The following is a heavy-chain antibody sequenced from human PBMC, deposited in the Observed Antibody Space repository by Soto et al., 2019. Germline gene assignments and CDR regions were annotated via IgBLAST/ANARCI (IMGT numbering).Heavy chain of an antibody. J-gene: IGHJ4*02. CDR2: ISGSGGST. D-gene: IGHD2-8*01. CDR1: GFTFSSYA. CDR3: AKDRLIVYAIERPSRLFDY. V-gene: IGHV3-23*01. Sequence: GGSLRLSCAASGFTFSSYAMSWVRQAPGKGLEWVSAISGSGGSTYYADSVKGRFTISRDNSKNTLYLQMNSLRAEDTAVYYCAKDRLIVYAIERPSRLFDYWGQGTLVTVSS.